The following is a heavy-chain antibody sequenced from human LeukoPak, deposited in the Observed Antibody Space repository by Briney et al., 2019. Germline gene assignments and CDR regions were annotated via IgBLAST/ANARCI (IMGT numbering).Heavy chain of an antibody. CDR1: GFTFSSYG. Sequence: GGSLRLSCAASGFTFSSYGMHWVRQAPGKGLEWVAVISYDGSNKYYADSVKGRFTISRDNSKNTLYLQMNSLRAEDTAVYYCARDVAAPGGVYFDYWGQGTLVTVSS. J-gene: IGHJ4*02. CDR3: ARDVAAPGGVYFDY. V-gene: IGHV3-30*03. D-gene: IGHD3-16*01. CDR2: ISYDGSNK.